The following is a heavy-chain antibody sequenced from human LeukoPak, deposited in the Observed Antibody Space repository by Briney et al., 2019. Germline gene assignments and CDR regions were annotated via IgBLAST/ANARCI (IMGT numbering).Heavy chain of an antibody. D-gene: IGHD3-10*01. V-gene: IGHV3-21*01. CDR3: ARSRSLHGFLWFGELFS. CDR1: GFTFSSYS. Sequence: PGGSLRLSCAASGFTFSSYSMNWVRQAPGKGLEWVSSISSSSSYIYYADSVKGRFTISRDNAKNSLYLEMSSLRAGATAVYYCARSRSLHGFLWFGELFSWGQGTLVTVSS. J-gene: IGHJ5*02. CDR2: ISSSSSYI.